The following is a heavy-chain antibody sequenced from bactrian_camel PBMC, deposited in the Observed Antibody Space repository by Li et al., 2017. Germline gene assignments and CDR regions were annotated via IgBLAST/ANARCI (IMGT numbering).Heavy chain of an antibody. Sequence: HVQLVESGGGSVQAGGSLRLSCEAGYTYNRYCMGWFRLAPGKEREGVAIIDTDGSTFYADSVAGRFTISIDNAKNTLYLQMNSLRADDSAMYYCAAGLFADFGLGLGTQVTVS. CDR2: IDTDGST. J-gene: IGHJ4*01. V-gene: IGHV3S1*01. CDR1: GYTYNRYC. D-gene: IGHD5*01.